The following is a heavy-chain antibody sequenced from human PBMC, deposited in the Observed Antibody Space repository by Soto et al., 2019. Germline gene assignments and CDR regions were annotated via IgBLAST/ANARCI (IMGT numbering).Heavy chain of an antibody. J-gene: IGHJ6*03. Sequence: GASVKVSCKASGYTFTSYAMHWVRQAPGQRLEWMGWINAGNGNTKYSQKFQGRVTITRDTSASTAYMELSSLRSEDTAVYYCAREGGYYYGSGSYVTYYYYYMDVWGKGTTVTVSS. CDR3: AREGGYYYGSGSYVTYYYYYMDV. CDR1: GYTFTSYA. D-gene: IGHD3-10*01. CDR2: INAGNGNT. V-gene: IGHV1-3*01.